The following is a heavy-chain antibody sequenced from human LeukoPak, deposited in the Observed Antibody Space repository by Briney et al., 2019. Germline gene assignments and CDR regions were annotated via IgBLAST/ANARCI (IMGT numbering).Heavy chain of an antibody. V-gene: IGHV5-51*01. CDR2: IYPGDSDT. CDR3: ARLSDGYNDY. J-gene: IGHJ4*02. Sequence: KPGESLKISCQGSGYTFGNYWIAWVRQMPGKGLESMGIIYPGDSDTIYSPSFQGQVTFSADKSISTAYLQWSSLKASDTAMYYCARLSDGYNDYWGQGTLVTVSS. D-gene: IGHD5-24*01. CDR1: GYTFGNYW.